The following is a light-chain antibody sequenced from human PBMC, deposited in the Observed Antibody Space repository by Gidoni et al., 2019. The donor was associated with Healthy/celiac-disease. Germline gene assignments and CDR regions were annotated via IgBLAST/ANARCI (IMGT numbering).Light chain of an antibody. Sequence: DIQITQSPSSLSASVGDRVTITCRASQSISSYLNWYQQKPGKAPKLLIYAASSLQSGVPSRFSGSGSGTDFTITISSLQPEDFATYYCQQSYSTPITFGQXTRLEIK. CDR1: QSISSY. V-gene: IGKV1-39*01. J-gene: IGKJ5*01. CDR2: AAS. CDR3: QQSYSTPIT.